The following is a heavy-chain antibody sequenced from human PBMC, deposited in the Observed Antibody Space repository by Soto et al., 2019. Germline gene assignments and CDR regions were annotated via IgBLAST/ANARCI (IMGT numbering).Heavy chain of an antibody. CDR3: AHRLAATGLFDY. D-gene: IGHD6-13*01. CDR1: GLSLSTSGVG. V-gene: IGHV2-5*02. Sequence: QITLKESGPTLVKPTQTLTLTCTFSGLSLSTSGVGVGWIRQPPGKALEWLALIYWDDVKRYSPSLKSRLTIPKHASKNQVVLTMTNMDPVDTATYYCAHRLAATGLFDYWGQGTLVTVSS. CDR2: IYWDDVK. J-gene: IGHJ4*02.